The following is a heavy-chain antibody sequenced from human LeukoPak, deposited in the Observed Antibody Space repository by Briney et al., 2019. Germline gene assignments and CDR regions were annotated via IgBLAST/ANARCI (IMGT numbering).Heavy chain of an antibody. D-gene: IGHD5-12*01. J-gene: IGHJ5*02. CDR1: GGSISSYY. CDR2: IYYSGST. V-gene: IGHV4-59*01. Sequence: SETLSLTCTVSGGSISSYYWSWIRQPPGKGLEWIGYIYYSGSTNYNPSLKSRVTISVDTSKNQFSLKLSSVTAADTAVYYCARAGRIVTTPEGYWFDPWGQGTLVTVSS. CDR3: ARAGRIVTTPEGYWFDP.